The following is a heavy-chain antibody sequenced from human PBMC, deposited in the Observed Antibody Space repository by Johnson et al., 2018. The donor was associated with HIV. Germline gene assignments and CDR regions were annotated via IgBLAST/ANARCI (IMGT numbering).Heavy chain of an antibody. J-gene: IGHJ3*02. Sequence: MLLVESGGGLIQPGGSLRVSCAASGFTVSSNYMSWVRQAPGKGLEWVSVIYSGGSTYYADSVKGRFTISRDNSKNTLYLQMNSLRAEDTAVNYCAKDPGSGSPGAFDIWGQGTMVTVSA. CDR2: IYSGGST. V-gene: IGHV3-66*03. CDR3: AKDPGSGSPGAFDI. D-gene: IGHD1-26*01. CDR1: GFTVSSNY.